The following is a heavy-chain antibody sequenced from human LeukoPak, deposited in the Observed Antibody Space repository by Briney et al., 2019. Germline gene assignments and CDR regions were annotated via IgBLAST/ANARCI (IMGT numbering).Heavy chain of an antibody. Sequence: GGSLRLSCAASSFTFSSYWMTWVRQAPGKGLEWVANIKEDGSKTFYVDSVKGRFTISRDNAKNSLYLKMNSLRAEDTAVYYCARDPYYYDSGSFAAFDIWGQGTMVTVSS. J-gene: IGHJ3*02. CDR1: SFTFSSYW. V-gene: IGHV3-7*01. D-gene: IGHD3-10*01. CDR3: ARDPYYYDSGSFAAFDI. CDR2: IKEDGSKT.